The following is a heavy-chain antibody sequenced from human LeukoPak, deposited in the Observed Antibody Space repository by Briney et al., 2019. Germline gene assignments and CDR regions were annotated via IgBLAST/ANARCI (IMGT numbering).Heavy chain of an antibody. Sequence: SETLSLTCTVSGGSISSGDYYWSWIRQPPGKGLEWIGSIYYSGSTYYNPSLKSRVTISVDTSKNQFSLKLSSVTAADTAVYYCARTPARYSGSRPTYWGQGTLVTVSS. V-gene: IGHV4-39*01. CDR1: GGSISSGDYY. D-gene: IGHD1-26*01. J-gene: IGHJ4*02. CDR2: IYYSGST. CDR3: ARTPARYSGSRPTY.